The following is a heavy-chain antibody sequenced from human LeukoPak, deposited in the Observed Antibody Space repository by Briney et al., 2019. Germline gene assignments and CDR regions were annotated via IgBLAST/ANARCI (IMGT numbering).Heavy chain of an antibody. CDR1: GFTFSTYG. Sequence: GGSLRLSCAASGFTFSTYGMNWVRQAPGKGLEWVSYISSSSSTIYYADSVKGRFTISRDNAKNSLYLQMNSLRAEDTAVYYCARAPAPGIAAAGWFDPWGQGTLVTVSS. V-gene: IGHV3-48*01. J-gene: IGHJ5*02. D-gene: IGHD6-13*01. CDR2: ISSSSSTI. CDR3: ARAPAPGIAAAGWFDP.